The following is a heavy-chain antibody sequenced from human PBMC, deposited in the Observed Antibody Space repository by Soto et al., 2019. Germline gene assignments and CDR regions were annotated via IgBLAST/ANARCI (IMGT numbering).Heavy chain of an antibody. V-gene: IGHV4-30-4*01. CDR1: GGSIIIGDYY. J-gene: IGHJ6*02. Sequence: SETLSLTYTVSGGSIIIGDYYWSWIRQPPGKGLEWIGYIYYSGSTYYNPSLKSRVTISVDTSKNQFSLKLSSVTAADTAVYYCARYSDFWSGYTANGMDVWGQGTTVTVSS. CDR3: ARYSDFWSGYTANGMDV. CDR2: IYYSGST. D-gene: IGHD3-3*01.